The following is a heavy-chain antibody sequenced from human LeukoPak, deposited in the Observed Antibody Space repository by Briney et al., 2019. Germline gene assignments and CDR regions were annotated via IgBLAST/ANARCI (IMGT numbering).Heavy chain of an antibody. CDR3: ARDRPWIIRGYFDY. CDR1: GFTFSKFG. V-gene: IGHV3-30*03. D-gene: IGHD2-2*03. Sequence: GRSLRLSCAASGFTFSKFGLHWVRQAPGKGLEWVALISYDGSDKYYADSVKGQFTISRDNSKNTLYLQMNSLRAEDTAVYYCARDRPWIIRGYFDYWGQGTLVTVSS. J-gene: IGHJ4*02. CDR2: ISYDGSDK.